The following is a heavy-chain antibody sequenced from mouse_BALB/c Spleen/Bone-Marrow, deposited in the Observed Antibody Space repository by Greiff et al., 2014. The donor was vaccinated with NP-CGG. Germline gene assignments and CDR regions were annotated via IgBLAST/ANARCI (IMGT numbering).Heavy chain of an antibody. V-gene: IGHV2-6*02. Sequence: VHLVESGPGLVAPSQSLSITCTVSGFSLTNYGVHWVRQPPGKGLEWLVVIWSDGNTTYNSALKSRLSISKDNSKSQVFLKMNSLQTDDTAMYYCARNPYGNYAMDYWGQGTPVTVSS. D-gene: IGHD2-10*02. CDR3: ARNPYGNYAMDY. J-gene: IGHJ4*01. CDR1: GFSLTNYG. CDR2: IWSDGNT.